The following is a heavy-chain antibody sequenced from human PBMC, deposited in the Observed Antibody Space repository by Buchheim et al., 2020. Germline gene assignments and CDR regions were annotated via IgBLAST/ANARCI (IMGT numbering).Heavy chain of an antibody. CDR1: GGSISSSSYY. Sequence: QLQLQESGPGLVKPSETLSLTCTVSGGSISSSSYYWGWIRQPPGKGLEWIGSIYYSGSTYYNPSLKSRVTISVDTSKNQFSLKLSSVTAADTAVYYCARQSKSSGWSDHFDYWGQGTL. CDR2: IYYSGST. D-gene: IGHD6-19*01. V-gene: IGHV4-39*01. J-gene: IGHJ4*02. CDR3: ARQSKSSGWSDHFDY.